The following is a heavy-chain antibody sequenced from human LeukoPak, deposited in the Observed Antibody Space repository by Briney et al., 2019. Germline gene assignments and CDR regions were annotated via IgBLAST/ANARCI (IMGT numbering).Heavy chain of an antibody. CDR3: AKSSAPCSSTSCYYYYYMDV. CDR1: GFTFSSYA. CDR2: ISGSGGST. Sequence: GGSLRLSCAASGFTFSSYAMSWVRQAPGKGLEWVSAISGSGGSTYYADSVKGRFTISRDNSKNTLYLQMNSLRAEDTAVYYCAKSSAPCSSTSCYYYYYMDVWGKGTTVTVSS. J-gene: IGHJ6*03. D-gene: IGHD2-2*01. V-gene: IGHV3-23*01.